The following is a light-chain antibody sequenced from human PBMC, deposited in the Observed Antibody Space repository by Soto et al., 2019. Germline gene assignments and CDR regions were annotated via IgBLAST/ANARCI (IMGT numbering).Light chain of an antibody. V-gene: IGKV1-5*03. CDR2: KTS. Sequence: DIQVTQSPSTLSASVGDRVTITCRASQSVSVWLAWYQQKPGKAPKLLVYKTSVLESGVPSRFSGSGSGTDFTLTISSLQPCDLSTYYCQQYDVYPPTFGQGTKVEIK. CDR1: QSVSVW. J-gene: IGKJ1*01. CDR3: QQYDVYPPT.